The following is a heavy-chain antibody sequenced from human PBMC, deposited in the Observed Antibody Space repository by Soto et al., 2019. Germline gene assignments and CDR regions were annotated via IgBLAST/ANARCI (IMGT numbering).Heavy chain of an antibody. CDR2: IYYSGST. Sequence: QLQLQESGPGLVKPSETLSLTCTVSGGSISSSSYYWGWIRQPPGKGLEWIGSIYYSGSTYYNPSLKSRVTISVDTSKNQFSLKLSSVTAADTAVYYCARQGPNRVWEPTYWGQGTLVTVSS. J-gene: IGHJ4*02. CDR3: ARQGPNRVWEPTY. CDR1: GGSISSSSYY. D-gene: IGHD1-26*01. V-gene: IGHV4-39*01.